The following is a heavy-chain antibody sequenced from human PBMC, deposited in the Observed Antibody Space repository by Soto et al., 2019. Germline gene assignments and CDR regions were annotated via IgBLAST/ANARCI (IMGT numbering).Heavy chain of an antibody. J-gene: IGHJ6*04. CDR3: ASHKWLQRLRPSNYGMEV. V-gene: IGHV4-34*01. CDR1: CGSFSGYY. Sequence: SETLSRTCAVYCGSFSGYYWSCIRQPPWKGLEWIVEINHSGSTNYNPSLKSRVTISVDTSKNQFSLKLRSVTAADTAVYYCASHKWLQRLRPSNYGMEVWGKGSMVTVSS. D-gene: IGHD5-12*01. CDR2: INHSGST.